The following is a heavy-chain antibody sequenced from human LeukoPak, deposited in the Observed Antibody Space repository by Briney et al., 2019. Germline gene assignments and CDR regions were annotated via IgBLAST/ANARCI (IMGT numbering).Heavy chain of an antibody. CDR1: GGSISRGAYY. V-gene: IGHV4-31*01. Sequence: SETLSLTCTVSGGSISRGAYYCSWIRQHGGRGLECIGYIYNSGSTYYNPSLKSLVTISVDTSKNQFSLRLSSVTAADTAVYYCARHVFSSRDAFDIWGQGTMVTVSS. CDR3: ARHVFSSRDAFDI. J-gene: IGHJ3*02. D-gene: IGHD6-19*01. CDR2: IYNSGST.